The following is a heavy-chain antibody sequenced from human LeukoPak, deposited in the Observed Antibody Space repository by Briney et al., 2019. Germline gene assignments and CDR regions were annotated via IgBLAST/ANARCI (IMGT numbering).Heavy chain of an antibody. Sequence: GGSLRLSCAVSGFMFRSHWMSWVRQAPGKGLEWVANIKRDSSETWYLDSVKGRFTVYRDNGRNSLYLQMSGVRDEDTAVYYCARVDEKFQDSGCRSFDSWGQGTPVSVS. V-gene: IGHV3-7*01. CDR2: IKRDSSET. CDR3: ARVDEKFQDSGCRSFDS. CDR1: GFMFRSHW. D-gene: IGHD3-22*01. J-gene: IGHJ4*02.